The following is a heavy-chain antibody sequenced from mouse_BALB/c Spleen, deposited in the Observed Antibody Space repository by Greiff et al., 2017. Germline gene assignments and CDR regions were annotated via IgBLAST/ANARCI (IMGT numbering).Heavy chain of an antibody. CDR1: GFTFSSYG. Sequence: EVKLVESGGGLVQPGGSLKLSCAASGFTFSSYGMSWVRQTPDKRLELVATINSNGGSTYYPDSVKGRFTISRDNAKNTLYLQMSSLKSEDTAMYYCARDPPYYGNYEGYFDYWGQGTTLTVSS. D-gene: IGHD2-10*01. J-gene: IGHJ2*01. CDR2: INSNGGST. CDR3: ARDPPYYGNYEGYFDY. V-gene: IGHV5-6-3*01.